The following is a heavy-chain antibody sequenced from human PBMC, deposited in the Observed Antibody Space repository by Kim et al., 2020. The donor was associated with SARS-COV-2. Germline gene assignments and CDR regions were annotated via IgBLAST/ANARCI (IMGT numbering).Heavy chain of an antibody. D-gene: IGHD6-13*01. Sequence: AASVKGLFTISRDNSKNTLYLQMNSLRAEDTAVYYCARMMIAAAVYYFDYWGQGTLVTVSS. V-gene: IGHV3-53*01. CDR3: ARMMIAAAVYYFDY. J-gene: IGHJ4*02.